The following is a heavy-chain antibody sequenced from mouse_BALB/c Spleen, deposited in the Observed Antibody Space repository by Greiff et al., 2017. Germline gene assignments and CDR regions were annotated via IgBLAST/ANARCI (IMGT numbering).Heavy chain of an antibody. CDR3: ARGYGNYPLYDAMDY. V-gene: IGHV1-20*02. J-gene: IGHJ4*01. CDR1: GYSFTGYF. CDR2: INPYNGDT. Sequence: VQLQQSGPELVKPGASVKISCKASGYSFTGYFMNWVMQSHGKSLEWIGRINPYNGDTFYNQKFKGKATLTVDKSSSTAHMELRSLASEDSAVYYCARGYGNYPLYDAMDYWGQGTSVTVSS. D-gene: IGHD2-1*01.